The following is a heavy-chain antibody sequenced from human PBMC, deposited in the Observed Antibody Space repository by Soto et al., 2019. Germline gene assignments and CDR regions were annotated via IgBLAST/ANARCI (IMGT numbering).Heavy chain of an antibody. J-gene: IGHJ4*02. CDR2: INHSGST. D-gene: IGHD3-3*01. V-gene: IGHV4-34*08. Sequence: QVQLVESGGGLVKPGGSLRLSCAASGFTFSDYYMSWIRQAPGKGLEWIGEINHSGSTNYNPSLKSRVTISVDTSKNQFSLKLSSVTAADTAVYYCAGTIFGVVSTFDYWGQGTLVTVSS. CDR1: GFTFSDYY. CDR3: AGTIFGVVSTFDY.